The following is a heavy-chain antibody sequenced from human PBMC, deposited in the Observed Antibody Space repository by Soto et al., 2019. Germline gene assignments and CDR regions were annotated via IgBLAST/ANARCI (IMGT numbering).Heavy chain of an antibody. CDR2: ISGGGDAA. CDR3: ARKILGSTSRPNYWYFEL. J-gene: IGHJ2*01. Sequence: EVQLLDSGGGFVQPGGSLRLSCAGSGFTFMNYAMNWVRQAPGKGLEWVSSISGGGDAAFFPDSVRGRFTISRDNSKNTVSLQMNSLGVDDTAVYYCARKILGSTSRPNYWYFELWGRGTLVTVSS. CDR1: GFTFMNYA. V-gene: IGHV3-23*01. D-gene: IGHD2-2*01.